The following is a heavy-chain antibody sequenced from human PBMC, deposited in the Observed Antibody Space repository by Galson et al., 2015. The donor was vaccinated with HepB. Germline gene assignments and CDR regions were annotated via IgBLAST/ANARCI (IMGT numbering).Heavy chain of an antibody. CDR1: GFTFSSYW. J-gene: IGHJ6*02. Sequence: SLRLSCAASGFTFSSYWMHWVRQAPGKGLVWVSRINSDGSSTSYADSVKGRFTISRDNAKNTLYLQMNSLRAEDTAVYYCARDLVLWFGELGCGMDVWGQGTTVTVSS. CDR3: ARDLVLWFGELGCGMDV. CDR2: INSDGSST. D-gene: IGHD3-10*01. V-gene: IGHV3-74*01.